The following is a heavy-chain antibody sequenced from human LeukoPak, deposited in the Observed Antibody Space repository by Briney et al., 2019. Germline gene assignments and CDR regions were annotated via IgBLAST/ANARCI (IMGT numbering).Heavy chain of an antibody. CDR3: ARVDGRYYYGSGSYSLALDAFDV. J-gene: IGHJ3*01. V-gene: IGHV1-18*01. Sequence: GASVKVSCKTSGYSFILYEISWVRQAPGQGPEWMGWISTSTGDTKYTQKFQGRVTLTTDTSTSTAYMELSSLRSDDTAVYYCARVDGRYYYGSGSYSLALDAFDVWGQGTMVTVSS. CDR2: ISTSTGDT. CDR1: GYSFILYE. D-gene: IGHD3-10*01.